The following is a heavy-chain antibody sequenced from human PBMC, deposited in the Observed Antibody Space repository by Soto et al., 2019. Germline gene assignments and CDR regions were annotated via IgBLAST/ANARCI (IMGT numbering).Heavy chain of an antibody. CDR2: IIPIFGTA. CDR1: GGTFSSYA. Sequence: QVQLVQSGAEVKKPGSSVKVSCKASGGTFSSYAISWVRQAPGQGLEWMGGIIPIFGTANYAQKFQGRVTITADESTSTAYMALSSLRSEDTAVYYCASVGGGDYYDSSGYSTGYFQHWGQGTLVTVSS. CDR3: ASVGGGDYYDSSGYSTGYFQH. D-gene: IGHD3-22*01. J-gene: IGHJ1*01. V-gene: IGHV1-69*01.